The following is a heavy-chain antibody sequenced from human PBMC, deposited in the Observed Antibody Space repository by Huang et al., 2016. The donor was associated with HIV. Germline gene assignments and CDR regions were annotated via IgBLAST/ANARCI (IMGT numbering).Heavy chain of an antibody. D-gene: IGHD3-3*01. V-gene: IGHV4-39*01. CDR2: IYYSWTT. J-gene: IGHJ4*02. CDR3: ARRWDYAFWSGSSYYFGS. Sequence: WGWIRQPPGKGLEWIGNIYYSWTTYYNPSLKSRVTISVETSNNQFSLRLDSVTAADTAVYYCARRWDYAFWSGSSYYFGSWGQGTLVTVSS.